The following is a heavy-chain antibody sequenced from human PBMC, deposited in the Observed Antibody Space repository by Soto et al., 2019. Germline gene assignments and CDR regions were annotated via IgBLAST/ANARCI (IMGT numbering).Heavy chain of an antibody. CDR2: IGTAGDT. Sequence: GGSLRLSCAASGFTFSSYDMHWVRQATGKGLEWVSAIGTAGDTYYPGSVKGRFTISRENAKNSLYLQMNSLRAEDTAVYYCARDGKRKVLRFLEYPNNYYGMDVWGQGTTVTVSS. CDR1: GFTFSSYD. D-gene: IGHD3-3*01. J-gene: IGHJ6*02. CDR3: ARDGKRKVLRFLEYPNNYYGMDV. V-gene: IGHV3-13*01.